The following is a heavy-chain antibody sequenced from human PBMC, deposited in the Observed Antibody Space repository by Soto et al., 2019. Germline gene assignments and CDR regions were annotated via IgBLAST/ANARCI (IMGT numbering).Heavy chain of an antibody. V-gene: IGHV3-30*18. CDR3: AKAKYSGSYSWVGFDY. D-gene: IGHD1-26*01. CDR2: ISYDGSNK. J-gene: IGHJ4*02. Sequence: QVQLVESGGGVVQPGRSLRLSCAASGFTFSSYGMHWVRQAPGKGLEWVAVISYDGSNKYYADSVKGRFTISRDNSKNTLYLQMNSLRAEDTAVYYCAKAKYSGSYSWVGFDYWGQGTLVTVSS. CDR1: GFTFSSYG.